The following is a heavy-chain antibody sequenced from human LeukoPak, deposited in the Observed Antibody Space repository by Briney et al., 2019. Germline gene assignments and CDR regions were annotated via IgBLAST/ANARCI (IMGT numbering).Heavy chain of an antibody. CDR1: GGTFSTYA. CDR2: MNPNSGNT. CDR3: ARVVGRRYNWNYLSY. D-gene: IGHD1-7*01. Sequence: ASVKVSCKASGGTFSTYAISWVRQATGQGLEWMGWMNPNSGNTGYAQKFQGRVTITRNTSISTAYMELSSLRSEDTAVYYCARVVGRRYNWNYLSYWGQGTLVTVSS. J-gene: IGHJ4*02. V-gene: IGHV1-8*03.